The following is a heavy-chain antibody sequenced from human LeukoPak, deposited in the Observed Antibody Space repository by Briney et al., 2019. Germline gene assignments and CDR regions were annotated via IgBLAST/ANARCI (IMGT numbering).Heavy chain of an antibody. Sequence: SGRTFSNYWMTWVRQAPGKGLEWVANIRQDGSEQYYVDYVKGRFTIPRDNARNSLYLQMNSLRAEDTAVYYCARDGSVQSWPPYWLDPWGQGTLGTVSS. CDR1: GRTFSNYW. J-gene: IGHJ5*02. V-gene: IGHV3-7*01. CDR3: ARDGSVQSWPPYWLDP. D-gene: IGHD1-1*01. CDR2: IRQDGSEQ.